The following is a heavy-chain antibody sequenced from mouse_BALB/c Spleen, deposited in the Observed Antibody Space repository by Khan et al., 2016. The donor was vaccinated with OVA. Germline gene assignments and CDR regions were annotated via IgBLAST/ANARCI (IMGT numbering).Heavy chain of an antibody. D-gene: IGHD2-14*01. CDR1: GYTFTNYG. Sequence: QIQLVQSGPELKKPGETVKISCKASGYTFTNYGMNWVKQAPGKGLKWMGWINTYTGEPTYADDFKGRFAFSLETSASTAYLQISNLKNEDMATFFCSRTYYSDDGYFDVWGAGTTVTVSS. CDR2: INTYTGEP. CDR3: SRTYYSDDGYFDV. J-gene: IGHJ1*01. V-gene: IGHV9-1*02.